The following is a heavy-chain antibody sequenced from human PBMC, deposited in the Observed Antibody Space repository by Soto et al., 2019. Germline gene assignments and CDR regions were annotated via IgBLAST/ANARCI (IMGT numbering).Heavy chain of an antibody. J-gene: IGHJ3*01. Sequence: DVQLVESGGGLIQPGESLRLSCAAFGFTISGKKYVAWVRQAPGKGLEWVSALYDLDGSFYAASVKGRFTTSSDSSKTTVYLQMNDLRPDDTAVYYCATWPEREDAYDVWGQGTTVTVSS. V-gene: IGHV3-53*01. CDR2: LYDLDGS. CDR1: GFTISGKKY. D-gene: IGHD1-1*01. CDR3: ATWPEREDAYDV.